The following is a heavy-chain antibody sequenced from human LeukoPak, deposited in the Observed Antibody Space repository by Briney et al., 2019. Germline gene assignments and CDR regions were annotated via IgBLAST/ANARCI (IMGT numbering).Heavy chain of an antibody. V-gene: IGHV3-48*01. CDR1: GFTFSSYS. D-gene: IGHD6-13*01. CDR2: ISSSSSTI. Sequence: GGSLRLFCAASGFTFSSYSMNWVRQAPGKGLEWVSYISSSSSTIYYADSVKGRFTISRDNAKNSLYLQMNSLRAEDTAVYYCAREQQLGYYYYYYVDVWGKGTTVTVSS. CDR3: AREQQLGYYYYYYVDV. J-gene: IGHJ6*03.